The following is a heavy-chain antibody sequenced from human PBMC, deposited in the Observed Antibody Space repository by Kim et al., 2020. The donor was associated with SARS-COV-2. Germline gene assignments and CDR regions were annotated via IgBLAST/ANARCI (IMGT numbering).Heavy chain of an antibody. V-gene: IGHV1-3*01. CDR3: ARDNSGWIAAAALPPDY. J-gene: IGHJ4*02. Sequence: ASVKVSCKASGYTFTSYAMHWVRQAPGQRLEWMGWINAGNGNTKYSQKFQGRVTITRDTSASTAYMELSSLRSEDTAVYYCARDNSGWIAAAALPPDYWGQGTLVTVSS. CDR1: GYTFTSYA. D-gene: IGHD6-13*01. CDR2: INAGNGNT.